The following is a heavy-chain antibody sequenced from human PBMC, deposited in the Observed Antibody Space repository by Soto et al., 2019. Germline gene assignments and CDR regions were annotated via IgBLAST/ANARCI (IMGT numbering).Heavy chain of an antibody. Sequence: PSETLSLTCDVYGGSFSDYIWTWIRQTPGKGLQWIGQINHSGSANYNPSLKSRVTISVHTSSSQFFLELSSVTAADTAVYYCARGLISCCYYSGGWYYFYAWGQGTQVTV. CDR1: GGSFSDYI. CDR2: INHSGSA. V-gene: IGHV4-34*01. D-gene: IGHD3-22*01. CDR3: ARGLISCCYYSGGWYYFYA. J-gene: IGHJ4*02.